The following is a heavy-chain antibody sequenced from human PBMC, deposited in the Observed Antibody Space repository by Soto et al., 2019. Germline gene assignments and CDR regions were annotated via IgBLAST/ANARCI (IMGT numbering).Heavy chain of an antibody. CDR1: GFTFSSYA. CDR2: ITASGGRT. J-gene: IGHJ5*01. CDR3: AKDTRYGDYGRWFDS. D-gene: IGHD4-17*01. V-gene: IGHV3-23*01. Sequence: EVHLLESGGGLVQPGGSLRLSCTASGFTFSSYAMTWVRQAPGMGLEGVSGITASGGRTYYADSVKGRFTISRDNPKCTLYLQSNSLRAEDTSVYYGAKDTRYGDYGRWFDSWGQGTLVTVSS.